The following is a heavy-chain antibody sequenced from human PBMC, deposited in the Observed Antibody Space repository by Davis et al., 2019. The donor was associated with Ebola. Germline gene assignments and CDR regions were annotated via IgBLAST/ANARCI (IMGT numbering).Heavy chain of an antibody. V-gene: IGHV4-30-4*08. D-gene: IGHD3-16*01. J-gene: IGHJ4*02. CDR2: ISYTGRT. CDR1: GSPFSTADFY. CDR3: ARVGFSYGHAVY. Sequence: PSETLSLTCTVSGSPFSTADFYWSWVRQPPGKGLEWLGYISYTGRTFHNPSLRSRVTMSVDTSKKQFSLKLASVTVADTAMYFCARVGFSYGHAVYWGPGTLVTVSS.